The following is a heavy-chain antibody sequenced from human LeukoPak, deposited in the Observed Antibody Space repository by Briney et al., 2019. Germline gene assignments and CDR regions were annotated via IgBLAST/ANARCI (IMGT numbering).Heavy chain of an antibody. D-gene: IGHD3-16*02. Sequence: SETLSLTCAVYGGSFSGYYWSWIRQPPGKGLEWIGEINHSGSTNYNPSLKSRVTISVDTSKNQFSLKLSSVTAADTAIYYCAKDNIFFGGRWGELSFFDYWGQGTLVTVSS. J-gene: IGHJ4*02. V-gene: IGHV4-34*01. CDR2: INHSGST. CDR1: GGSFSGYY. CDR3: AKDNIFFGGRWGELSFFDY.